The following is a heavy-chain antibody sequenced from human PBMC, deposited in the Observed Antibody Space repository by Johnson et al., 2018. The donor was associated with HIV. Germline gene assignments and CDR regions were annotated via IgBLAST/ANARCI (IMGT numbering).Heavy chain of an antibody. V-gene: IGHV3-23*04. Sequence: VQLVESGGGFVQPGGSLRLSCAASGFTFSSYAMSWVRQAPGKGLEWVSAISGSGGSTYYADSVKGRFTISRDNSKNTLYLQMNSLRAEDTAVYYCAKDRMYDYGDYGGAFDIWGQGTMVTVSS. D-gene: IGHD4-17*01. J-gene: IGHJ3*02. CDR2: ISGSGGST. CDR1: GFTFSSYA. CDR3: AKDRMYDYGDYGGAFDI.